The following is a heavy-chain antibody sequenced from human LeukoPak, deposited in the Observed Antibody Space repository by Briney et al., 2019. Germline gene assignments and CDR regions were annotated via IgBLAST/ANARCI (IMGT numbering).Heavy chain of an antibody. V-gene: IGHV3-30-3*01. Sequence: GRSLRLSCTASGFTFINYAMHWVRQAPGKGLEWVAVISYDGSNKHYADSLKGRFTISRDDSKNTLYLQMNSLRAEDTAIYYCAKGGLRTSPLYYMDVWGKGTTVTVSS. J-gene: IGHJ6*03. CDR3: AKGGLRTSPLYYMDV. CDR1: GFTFINYA. CDR2: ISYDGSNK. D-gene: IGHD3-16*01.